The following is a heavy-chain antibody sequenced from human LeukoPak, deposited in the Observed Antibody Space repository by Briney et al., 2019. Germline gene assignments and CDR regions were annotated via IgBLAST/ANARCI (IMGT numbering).Heavy chain of an antibody. V-gene: IGHV3-66*04. CDR2: IYSGGSA. CDR3: ARHSADYGDYVFDY. CDR1: GFTVSSNY. J-gene: IGHJ4*02. Sequence: HAGGSLRLSCAASGFTVSSNYMSWVRQAPGKGLEWVSVIYSGGSAYYIDSVKGRFTISRDNSKNTLYLQMDSLGAEDTAVYYCARHSADYGDYVFDYWGQGTLVTVSS. D-gene: IGHD4-17*01.